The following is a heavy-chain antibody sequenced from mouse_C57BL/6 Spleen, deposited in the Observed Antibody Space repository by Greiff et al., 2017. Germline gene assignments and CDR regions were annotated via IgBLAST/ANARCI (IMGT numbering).Heavy chain of an antibody. CDR1: GYTFTSYW. V-gene: IGHV1-69*01. D-gene: IGHD3-2*02. J-gene: IGHJ4*01. CDR2: IDPSDSYT. CDR3: ARSAAQNAMDY. Sequence: QVQLQQPGAELVMPGASVKLSCKASGYTFTSYWMHWVKQRPGQGLEWIGEIDPSDSYTNYNQKFKGKSTLTVDKSSSTAYMQLSSLTSEDSAVYYCARSAAQNAMDYWGQGTSVTVSS.